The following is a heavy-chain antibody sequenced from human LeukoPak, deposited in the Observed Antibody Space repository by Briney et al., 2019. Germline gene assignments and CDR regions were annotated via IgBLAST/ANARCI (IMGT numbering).Heavy chain of an antibody. D-gene: IGHD1-7*01. Sequence: PSQTLSLTCTVSGGSISSGGYYWSWIRQHPGKGLEWIGYIYYSGSTYYNPSLKSRVTISVDTSKNQFSLKLSSVTAADTAVYYCVVPKTGTTFHFGMDVWGQGTTVTVSS. CDR2: IYYSGST. V-gene: IGHV4-31*03. CDR1: GGSISSGGYY. CDR3: VVPKTGTTFHFGMDV. J-gene: IGHJ6*02.